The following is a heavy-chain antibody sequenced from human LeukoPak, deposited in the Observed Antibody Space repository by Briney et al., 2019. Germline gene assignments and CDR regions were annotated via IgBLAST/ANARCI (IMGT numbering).Heavy chain of an antibody. CDR2: FDPEDGET. V-gene: IGHV1-24*01. CDR3: ATELYTKVGYYGSGSPDY. CDR1: GYTLTELS. J-gene: IGHJ4*02. D-gene: IGHD3-10*01. Sequence: VASVKVSCKVSGYTLTELSMHWVRQAPGKGLEWMVGFDPEDGETSYAQKFQGRVTMTEDTSTDTAYMELSSLRSEDTAVYYCATELYTKVGYYGSGSPDYWGQGTLVTVSS.